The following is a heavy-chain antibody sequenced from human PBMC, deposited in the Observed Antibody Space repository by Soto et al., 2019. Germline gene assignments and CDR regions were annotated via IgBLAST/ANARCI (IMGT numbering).Heavy chain of an antibody. V-gene: IGHV4-59*08. CDR2: MYNSGSA. Sequence: SDTLSLTRTVPGGSLRSNPSSWIRHPPGKGLEWVGYMYNSGSANYNPSLKSRVTISVDMSQNQFSLKLTSVTAADTAVYYCARHGAIYSNSWYDFDYWGQGTLVTVS. CDR3: ARHGAIYSNSWYDFDY. CDR1: GGSLRSNP. D-gene: IGHD5-18*01. J-gene: IGHJ4*02.